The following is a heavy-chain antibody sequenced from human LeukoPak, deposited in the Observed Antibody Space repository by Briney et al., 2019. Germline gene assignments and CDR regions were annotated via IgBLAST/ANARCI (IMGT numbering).Heavy chain of an antibody. CDR1: GGTFSSYA. J-gene: IGHJ3*02. Sequence: ASVKVSCKASGGTFSSYAISWVRQAPGQGLEWMGWMNPKSGSTGYAQKFQGRVTFTRDTSISTAYMELSSLRSEDTAVYYCARADYEGNNWNDDAFDIWGQGTMVTVSS. CDR3: ARADYEGNNWNDDAFDI. V-gene: IGHV1-8*03. CDR2: MNPKSGST. D-gene: IGHD1-1*01.